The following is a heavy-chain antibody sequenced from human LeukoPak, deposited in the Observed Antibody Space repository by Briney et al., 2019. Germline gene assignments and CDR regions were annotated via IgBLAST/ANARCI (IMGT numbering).Heavy chain of an antibody. D-gene: IGHD6-25*01. J-gene: IGHJ3*02. CDR1: GYTFTTYD. CDR2: MNPNSGGT. V-gene: IGHV1-8*01. Sequence: ASVKVSCKASGYTFTTYDINWVRQAPGQGLEWVAWMNPNSGGTVYAQNFQGRVTLARDTSIGTAYMELSSLRSEDTAVYYCARGPANDAFDIWGQGTMVTVSS. CDR3: ARGPANDAFDI.